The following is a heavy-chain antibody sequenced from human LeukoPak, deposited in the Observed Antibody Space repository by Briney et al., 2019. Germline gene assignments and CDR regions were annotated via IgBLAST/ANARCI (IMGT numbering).Heavy chain of an antibody. CDR3: AKDLITFGGVIPHFDC. J-gene: IGHJ4*02. V-gene: IGHV3-23*01. CDR2: ISGSGGST. D-gene: IGHD3-16*02. Sequence: GGSLRLSCAASGFTFSSYAMSWVRQAPGKGLEWVSAISGSGGSTYYADSVKGRFTISRDNSKNTLYLQMNSLRAEDTAVYYCAKDLITFGGVIPHFDCWGQGTLVTVSS. CDR1: GFTFSSYA.